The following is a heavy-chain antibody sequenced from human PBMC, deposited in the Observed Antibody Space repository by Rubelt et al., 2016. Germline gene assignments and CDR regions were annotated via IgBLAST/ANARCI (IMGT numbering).Heavy chain of an antibody. CDR2: IYYSGST. CDR1: GGSISSGGYY. D-gene: IGHD6-13*01. J-gene: IGHJ6*02. CDR3: ARDRNPLSYSSSWYVRENYWYYYGMDV. Sequence: GPGLVKPSQTLSLTCTVSGGSISSGGYYWSWIRQHPGKGLEWIGYIYYSGSTNYNPSLKSRVTISVDTSKNQFSLKLSSVTAADTAVYYCARDRNPLSYSSSWYVRENYWYYYGMDVWGQGTTVTVSS. V-gene: IGHV4-31*03.